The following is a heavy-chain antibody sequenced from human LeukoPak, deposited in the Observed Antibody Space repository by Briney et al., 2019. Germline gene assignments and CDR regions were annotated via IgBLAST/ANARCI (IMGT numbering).Heavy chain of an antibody. D-gene: IGHD1-26*01. CDR2: INPNSGGT. J-gene: IGHJ5*02. Sequence: GASVKVSCKASGYTFTGYYMHWVRQAPGQGLEWMGWINPNSGGTNYAQKFQGRVTMTRDTSTSTAYMELRSLRSDDMAVYYCARGKWVNWFDPWGQGTLVTVSS. CDR1: GYTFTGYY. V-gene: IGHV1-2*02. CDR3: ARGKWVNWFDP.